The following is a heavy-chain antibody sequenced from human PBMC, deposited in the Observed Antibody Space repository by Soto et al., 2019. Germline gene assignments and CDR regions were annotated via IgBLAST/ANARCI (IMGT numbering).Heavy chain of an antibody. V-gene: IGHV3-30*03. J-gene: IGHJ4*02. Sequence: QVQLVESGGGVVQPGRSLRLSCVASGFTFSNNGIHWVRQAPGKGLEWVAVISSDGSKKYYADSVKGRFTISRDNSKTTLYLQMNSLRAEYTAVYYCAMDLYGGSSRFDYWGQGTLVTVSS. CDR3: AMDLYGGSSRFDY. CDR2: ISSDGSKK. D-gene: IGHD2-15*01. CDR1: GFTFSNNG.